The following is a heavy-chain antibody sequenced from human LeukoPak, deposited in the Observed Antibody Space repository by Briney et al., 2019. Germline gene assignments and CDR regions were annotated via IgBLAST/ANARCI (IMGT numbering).Heavy chain of an antibody. J-gene: IGHJ5*02. D-gene: IGHD3-22*01. Sequence: GGSLRLSCAASGFTFSSYAMHWVRQAPGKGLEWVAVISYDGSNKYYADSVKGRFTISRDNSKNTLYLQMNSLRAEDTAVYYCAKDWFSFGTMIVPFDPWGQGTLVTVSS. CDR2: ISYDGSNK. CDR3: AKDWFSFGTMIVPFDP. V-gene: IGHV3-30*04. CDR1: GFTFSSYA.